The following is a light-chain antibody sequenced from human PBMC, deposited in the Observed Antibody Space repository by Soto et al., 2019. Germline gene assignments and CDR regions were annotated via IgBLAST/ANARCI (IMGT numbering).Light chain of an antibody. Sequence: QSALTQPASVSGSPGQSITISCTGTSNDVGSYTYVSWYQQHPGKVPKLMIYEVTKRPSGVSHRFSGSKSGNTASLTISGLQAEDEANYYCSSFTSISTLLFGGGTKLTVL. CDR1: SNDVGSYTY. CDR3: SSFTSISTLL. V-gene: IGLV2-14*01. J-gene: IGLJ2*01. CDR2: EVT.